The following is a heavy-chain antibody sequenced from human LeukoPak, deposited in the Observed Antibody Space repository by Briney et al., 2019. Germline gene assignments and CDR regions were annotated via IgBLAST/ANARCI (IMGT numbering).Heavy chain of an antibody. CDR3: NYRAGYSSDY. CDR1: GFTFSSYA. CDR2: ISYDGSNK. Sequence: GGSLRLSCAASGFTFSSYAMSWVRQAPGKGLEWVAVISYDGSNKYYADSVKGRFTISRDNSKNTLYLQMNSLRAEDTTVYYCNYRAGYSSDYWGQGTLVTVSS. J-gene: IGHJ4*02. V-gene: IGHV3-30*03. D-gene: IGHD6-13*01.